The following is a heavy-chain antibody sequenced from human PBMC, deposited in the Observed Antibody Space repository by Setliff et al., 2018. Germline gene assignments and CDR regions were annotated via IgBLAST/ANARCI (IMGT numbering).Heavy chain of an antibody. CDR1: GVTVSAYD. J-gene: IGHJ4*02. CDR3: TSGTSH. V-gene: IGHV3-7*01. CDR2: INQDGSGI. Sequence: PGGSLRLSCAASGVTVSAYDMSWVRQAPGKGLEWVAHINQDGSGIYYVDSVKGRFTISRDNARNSLYLEMNSLRAEDTAIHYCTSGTSHWGQGTLVTVSS.